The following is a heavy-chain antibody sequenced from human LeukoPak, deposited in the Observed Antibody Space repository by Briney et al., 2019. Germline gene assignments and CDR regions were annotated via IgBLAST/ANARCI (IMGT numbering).Heavy chain of an antibody. CDR2: IYTSGST. Sequence: SETLSLTCTVSGGSISSGSYYWSWIRQPAGKGLEWIGRIYTSGSTNYNPSLKSRVTISVDTSKNQFSLKLSSVTAADTAVYYCARERFITTVDYWGQGTLVTVSS. CDR3: ARERFITTVDY. D-gene: IGHD3-3*01. V-gene: IGHV4-61*02. CDR1: GGSISSGSYY. J-gene: IGHJ4*02.